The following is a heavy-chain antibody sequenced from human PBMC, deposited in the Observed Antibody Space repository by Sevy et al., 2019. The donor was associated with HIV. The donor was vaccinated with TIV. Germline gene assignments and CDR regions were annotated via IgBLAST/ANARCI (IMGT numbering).Heavy chain of an antibody. CDR1: GFTFSSYG. CDR2: ISYDGSNK. Sequence: GGSLRLSCAASGFTFSSYGMHWVRHAPGKGLEWVAVISYDGSNKYYADSVKGRFTISRDNSKNTLYLQMNSLRAEDTAVYYCAKGDDSSGYYNSWGQGTLVTVSS. J-gene: IGHJ4*02. CDR3: AKGDDSSGYYNS. D-gene: IGHD3-22*01. V-gene: IGHV3-30*18.